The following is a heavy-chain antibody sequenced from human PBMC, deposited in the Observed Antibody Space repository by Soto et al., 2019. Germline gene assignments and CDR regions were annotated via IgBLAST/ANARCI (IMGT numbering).Heavy chain of an antibody. Sequence: SETLSLTCTVSGGSISSYYWSWIRQPPGKGLEWIGYIYDSGSTNYNPSLKSRVTISEDTSKNHFSLKLTSVTAADTAVYYCARGQYSSSAVFNYWGQGTLVTVSS. CDR1: GGSISSYY. V-gene: IGHV4-59*01. CDR2: IYDSGST. CDR3: ARGQYSSSAVFNY. D-gene: IGHD6-6*01. J-gene: IGHJ4*02.